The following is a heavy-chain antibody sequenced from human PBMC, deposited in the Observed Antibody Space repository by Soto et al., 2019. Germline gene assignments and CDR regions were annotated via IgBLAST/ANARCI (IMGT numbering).Heavy chain of an antibody. Sequence: KPSETLSLTCVVCGASLRSGAYYWSWMRQPPGKGLDWIGYAYYTGSTFTNPSLKSGVSISVDTSKTRFSLKRRSVTAANTTVYYCGRMHFRDEHSYYYYGMAVSGQGTTVTVSS. V-gene: IGHV4-30-4*08. CDR3: GRMHFRDEHSYYYYGMAV. CDR2: AYYTGST. CDR1: GASLRSGAYY. J-gene: IGHJ6*02. D-gene: IGHD2-21*02.